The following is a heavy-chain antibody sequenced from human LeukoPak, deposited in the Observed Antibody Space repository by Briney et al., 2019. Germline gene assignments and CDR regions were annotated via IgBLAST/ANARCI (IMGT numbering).Heavy chain of an antibody. CDR3: AKMMTASGSRFDY. CDR1: GFTFSSYA. J-gene: IGHJ4*02. Sequence: PGGSLRLSCAASGFTFSSYAMSWVRQAPGKGLQWVSAISSSGSSTYYADSVNGHFTISRDNSKNTLYLQFNSLRVEDTAVYYCAKMMTASGSRFDYWGQGTLVTVSS. V-gene: IGHV3-23*01. D-gene: IGHD3-10*01. CDR2: ISSSGSST.